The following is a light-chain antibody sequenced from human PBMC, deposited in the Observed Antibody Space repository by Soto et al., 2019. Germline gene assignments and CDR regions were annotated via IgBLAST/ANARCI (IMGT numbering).Light chain of an antibody. CDR3: QHRSNWPSWT. Sequence: EIVLTQSPATLSVSPGETATLSCRASQSVSTKLAWYQQKPGQAARLLIYGASTRATGIPDRFSGSGSGTDYTLTISSLEPEDFAVYYCQHRSNWPSWTFGQGTKVDIK. V-gene: IGKV3-11*01. CDR1: QSVSTK. CDR2: GAS. J-gene: IGKJ1*01.